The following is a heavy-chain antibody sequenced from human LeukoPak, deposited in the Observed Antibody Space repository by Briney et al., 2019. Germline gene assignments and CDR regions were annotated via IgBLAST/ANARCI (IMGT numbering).Heavy chain of an antibody. CDR2: IYYNGAT. D-gene: IGHD2-8*01. J-gene: IGHJ2*01. CDR1: NGSMSGDY. V-gene: IGHV4-59*01. CDR3: ARSSRDGVIWYFDL. Sequence: SETLSLTCSVSNGSMSGDYWSWIRQPPGKGREWIGYIYYNGATNYNPSLKSRVTISVDTSKTQFSLKLSSVTAADTAVYYCARSSRDGVIWYFDLWGRGTLVTVSS.